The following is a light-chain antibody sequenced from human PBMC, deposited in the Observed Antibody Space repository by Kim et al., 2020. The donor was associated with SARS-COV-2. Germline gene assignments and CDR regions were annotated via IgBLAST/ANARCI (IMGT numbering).Light chain of an antibody. Sequence: DIQMTQSPSSLSASVGDTVTITCRASQAITGYVNWYQQKAGKAPNLLIYGASTLQTGVPSRFSGSGSGTDFALTISSLQPEDFATYYCQETFTTPPYIFGQVTKLEI. CDR2: GAS. CDR3: QETFTTPPYI. J-gene: IGKJ2*01. CDR1: QAITGY. V-gene: IGKV1-39*01.